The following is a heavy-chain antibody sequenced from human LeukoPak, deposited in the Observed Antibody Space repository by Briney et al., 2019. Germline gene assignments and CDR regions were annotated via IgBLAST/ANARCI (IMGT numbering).Heavy chain of an antibody. CDR2: IIPIFGTA. CDR1: GGTFSSYA. D-gene: IGHD5-12*01. CDR3: AKSVRGYSGYEINPRFDY. J-gene: IGHJ4*02. Sequence: GASVKVSCKASGGTFSSYAISWVRQAPGQGLEWMGGIIPIFGTANYAQKFQGRVTITADESTSTAYMELSSLRSEDTAVCYCAKSVRGYSGYEINPRFDYWGQGTLVTVSS. V-gene: IGHV1-69*01.